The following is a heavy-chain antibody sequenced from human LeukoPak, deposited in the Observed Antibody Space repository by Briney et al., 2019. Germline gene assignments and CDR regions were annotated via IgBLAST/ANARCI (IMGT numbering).Heavy chain of an antibody. Sequence: PGGSLRLSCGASGHTVTNYAMHWVRQAPGKGLEWVSAISGRDDSTYYAHSVKGRFTIPRDTSKNTLFLQMNSLRAEDTAVYYCAKWGDYVILTGHYDPDYWGQGTLVTVSS. J-gene: IGHJ4*02. CDR2: ISGRDDST. D-gene: IGHD3-9*01. CDR3: AKWGDYVILTGHYDPDY. V-gene: IGHV3-23*01. CDR1: GHTVTNYA.